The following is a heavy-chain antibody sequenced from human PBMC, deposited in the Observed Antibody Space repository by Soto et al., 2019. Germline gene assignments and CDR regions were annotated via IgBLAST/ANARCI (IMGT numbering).Heavy chain of an antibody. J-gene: IGHJ6*02. Sequence: GGSLRLSCAASGFTFSSYAMSWVRQAPGKGLEWVSVIYSGGSTYYADSVKGRFTISRDDSKNSLYLQMNSLKTEDTAVYYCTRGLVDSSPPYTYHGMDVWGQGTTVTVSS. CDR1: GFTFSSYA. V-gene: IGHV3-23*03. D-gene: IGHD3-9*01. CDR2: IYSGGST. CDR3: TRGLVDSSPPYTYHGMDV.